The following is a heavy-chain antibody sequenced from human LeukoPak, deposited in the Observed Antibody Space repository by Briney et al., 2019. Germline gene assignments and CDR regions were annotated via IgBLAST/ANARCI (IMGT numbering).Heavy chain of an antibody. J-gene: IGHJ5*02. CDR3: AREIEGGHNNWFDP. CDR2: ISAYNGNT. Sequence: ASVKLSCKASGYTFTSYGISWVRQSPGQGLEWMGWISAYNGNTNYAQKLQGRVTMTTDTSTSTAYMELRSLRSDDTAVYYCAREIEGGHNNWFDPWGQGTLVTVSS. CDR1: GYTFTSYG. D-gene: IGHD3-16*01. V-gene: IGHV1-18*01.